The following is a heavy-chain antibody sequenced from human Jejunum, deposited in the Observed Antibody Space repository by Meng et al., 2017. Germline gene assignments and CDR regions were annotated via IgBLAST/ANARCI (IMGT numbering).Heavy chain of an antibody. D-gene: IGHD2-8*02. V-gene: IGHV3-7*01. Sequence: GESLKISCEGSTFTFSSYWMTWVRRAPGKGLEWVANINQDGSSTNYVDSVKGRFTISRDNAKKLMYLQMNSLRAEDTAVYYCAGSTGWISDHWGQGNLVNGAS. CDR2: INQDGSST. J-gene: IGHJ4*02. CDR3: AGSTGWISDH. CDR1: TFTFSSYW.